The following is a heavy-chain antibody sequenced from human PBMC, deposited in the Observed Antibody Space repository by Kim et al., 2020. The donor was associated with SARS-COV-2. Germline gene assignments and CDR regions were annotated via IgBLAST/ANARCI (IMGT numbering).Heavy chain of an antibody. Sequence: GESLKISCKGSGYSFTSYWIGWVRQMPGKGLEWMGIIYPGDSDTRYSPSFQGQVTISADKSISTAYLQWSSLKASDTAMYYCARRGSSWTPYYYGMDVWGQGTTDTVSS. J-gene: IGHJ6*02. CDR1: GYSFTSYW. V-gene: IGHV5-51*01. CDR2: IYPGDSDT. D-gene: IGHD6-13*01. CDR3: ARRGSSWTPYYYGMDV.